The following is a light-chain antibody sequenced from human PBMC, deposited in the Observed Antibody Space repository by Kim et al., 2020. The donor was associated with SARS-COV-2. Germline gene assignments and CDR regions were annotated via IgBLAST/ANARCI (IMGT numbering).Light chain of an antibody. Sequence: FMLTQPHSVSESPGKTVTISCTRSSGSIASNYVQWYQQRPGSAPTTIIYEDNQRPSGVPDRFSGSIDSSSNSASLTISGLKTEDEADYYCQSHHGNSQVFGGGTQLTVL. V-gene: IGLV6-57*04. CDR2: EDN. CDR1: SGSIASNY. J-gene: IGLJ2*01. CDR3: QSHHGNSQV.